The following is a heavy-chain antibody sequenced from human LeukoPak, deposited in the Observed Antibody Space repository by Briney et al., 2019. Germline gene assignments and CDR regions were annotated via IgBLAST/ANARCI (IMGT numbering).Heavy chain of an antibody. V-gene: IGHV3-30-3*02. CDR3: AKHFCTGLDCSLFDS. Sequence: GGSLRLSCAASGFTFNSSPMHWVRQAPGKGLEWVAVISYDGNNKYYADSVKGRFTISRDNSKNTLFLQMNSLRAEDTALYYCAKHFCTGLDCSLFDSWGQGTLVTVSS. D-gene: IGHD3/OR15-3a*01. J-gene: IGHJ4*02. CDR2: ISYDGNNK. CDR1: GFTFNSSP.